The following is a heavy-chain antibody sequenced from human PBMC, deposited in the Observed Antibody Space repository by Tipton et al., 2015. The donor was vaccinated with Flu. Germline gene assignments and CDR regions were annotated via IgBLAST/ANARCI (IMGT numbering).Heavy chain of an antibody. CDR1: GITSNSYW. J-gene: IGHJ6*01. Sequence: SLRLSCAASGITSNSYWMSWVRQAPGKGLEWVANIKDDGSEKYYVDSLKGRFIISRDDAKNSLYLQMNSLTTEDTAVFYCAKDSTPGGTWNWPYFYGIDVWGQGTTVTVSS. V-gene: IGHV3-7*01. CDR3: AKDSTPGGTWNWPYFYGIDV. D-gene: IGHD6-13*01. CDR2: IKDDGSEK.